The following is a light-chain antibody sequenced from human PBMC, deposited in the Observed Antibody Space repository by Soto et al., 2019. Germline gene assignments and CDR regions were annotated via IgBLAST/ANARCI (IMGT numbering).Light chain of an antibody. CDR3: QHSYSIPFT. J-gene: IGKJ3*01. CDR1: QNISSY. CDR2: AAS. V-gene: IGKV1-39*01. Sequence: DIQMTQSPCSLSASVGDRVTITCRASQNISSYLNWYQQKPGKAPKLLIYAASNLQSGVPSRFSGSGSGTDFSLTISSLQPEDFATYYCQHSYSIPFTFGPGTKVDIK.